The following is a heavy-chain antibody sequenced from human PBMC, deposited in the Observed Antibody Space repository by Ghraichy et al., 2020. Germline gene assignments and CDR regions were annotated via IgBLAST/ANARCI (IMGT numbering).Heavy chain of an antibody. J-gene: IGHJ4*02. CDR1: AFTFSSYA. D-gene: IGHD3-3*01. Sequence: GGSLRLSCAASAFTFSSYAMHWVRQAPGKGLEWVAVISDDGSKKYYADFVKGRFTVSRDNSKNTLYVQMNGLTSEDTAVYYCAKDRWPTYDNFWSGVDYWGQGTLVTVSS. CDR3: AKDRWPTYDNFWSGVDY. CDR2: ISDDGSKK. V-gene: IGHV3-30*18.